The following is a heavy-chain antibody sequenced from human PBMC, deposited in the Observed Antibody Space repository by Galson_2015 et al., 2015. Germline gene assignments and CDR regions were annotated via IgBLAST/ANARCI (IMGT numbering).Heavy chain of an antibody. Sequence: SVKVSCKASGGTFSNYAISWVRQAPGQGLEWMGGIIPLFGTSNYAQRFQGRVTISADASTSTAYMELSSLRSEDTAVYYCARLGYCATSSCYRGNYWGQGTPVTVSS. V-gene: IGHV1-69*13. J-gene: IGHJ4*02. CDR3: ARLGYCATSSCYRGNY. CDR2: IIPLFGTS. CDR1: GGTFSNYA. D-gene: IGHD2-2*01.